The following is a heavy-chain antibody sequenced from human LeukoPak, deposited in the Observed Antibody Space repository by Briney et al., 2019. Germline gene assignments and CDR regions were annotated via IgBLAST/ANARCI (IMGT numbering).Heavy chain of an antibody. CDR1: GFTFSSYS. V-gene: IGHV3-48*02. CDR3: ARDVSYAFDY. J-gene: IGHJ4*02. Sequence: GGSLSLSCAASGFTFSSYSVNWVRQAPGKGLEWVSYISGSSGRINYADSVKGRFTISRDNAKNSLYLQMNSLRDEDTAVYYCARDVSYAFDYWGQGTLVTVSS. D-gene: IGHD2-2*01. CDR2: ISGSSGRI.